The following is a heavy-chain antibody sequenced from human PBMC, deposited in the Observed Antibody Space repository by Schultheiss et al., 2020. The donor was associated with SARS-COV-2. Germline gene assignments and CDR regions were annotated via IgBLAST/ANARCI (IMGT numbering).Heavy chain of an antibody. CDR3: AKDGAPYGDYVRGWFDP. Sequence: GGSLRLSCAASGFTFSSYAMHWVRQAPGKGLEWVAIISYDGSKKYYADSVKGRFTISRDNSKNSLYLQMNSLRAEDTAVYYCAKDGAPYGDYVRGWFDPWGQGTLVTVSS. J-gene: IGHJ5*02. CDR1: GFTFSSYA. D-gene: IGHD4-17*01. V-gene: IGHV3-30*01. CDR2: ISYDGSKK.